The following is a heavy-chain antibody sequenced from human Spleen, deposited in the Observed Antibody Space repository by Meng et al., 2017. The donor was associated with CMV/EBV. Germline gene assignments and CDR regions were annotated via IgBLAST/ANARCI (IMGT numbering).Heavy chain of an antibody. D-gene: IGHD3-10*01. V-gene: IGHV3-23*01. J-gene: IGHJ6*02. CDR3: AKAITMVRGASYYGMDV. CDR2: ISGSGGNT. CDR1: GFTFSSYA. Sequence: GGSLRLSCAASGFTFSSYAMSWVRQAPGKGLEWVSGISGSGGNTYYADSVKGRFTISRDNSKNTLYLKMNSLRAEDTAIYYCAKAITMVRGASYYGMDVWGQGTTVTVSS.